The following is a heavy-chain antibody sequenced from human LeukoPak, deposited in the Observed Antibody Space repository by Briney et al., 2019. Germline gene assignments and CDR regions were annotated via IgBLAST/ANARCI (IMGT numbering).Heavy chain of an antibody. V-gene: IGHV4-59*01. Sequence: PSETLSLTCTVSGGSISSYYWSWIRQPPGKGLEWIGYIYYSGSTNYNPSLKGRVTISVDTSKNQFSLKLSSVTAADTAVYYCARTLTIFGVVAPYYYYYMDVWGKGTTVTVSS. CDR3: ARTLTIFGVVAPYYYYYMDV. CDR1: GGSISSYY. D-gene: IGHD3-3*01. J-gene: IGHJ6*03. CDR2: IYYSGST.